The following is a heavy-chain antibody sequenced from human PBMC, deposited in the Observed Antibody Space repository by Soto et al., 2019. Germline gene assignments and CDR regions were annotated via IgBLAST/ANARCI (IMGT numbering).Heavy chain of an antibody. V-gene: IGHV4-59*01. CDR1: GGSISSYY. CDR2: IYYSGNT. Sequence: QVRLQESGPGLVKPSETLSLTCAVSGGSISSYYWSWIRQPPGRGLEWIGDIYYSGNTNYNPSLKSRVTISVDRSKSQFSLGVKSVTAADTAGYYCARALSYHDVLTGRGWVFYFDYWGQGTLVTVPS. J-gene: IGHJ4*02. CDR3: ARALSYHDVLTGRGWVFYFDY. D-gene: IGHD3-9*01.